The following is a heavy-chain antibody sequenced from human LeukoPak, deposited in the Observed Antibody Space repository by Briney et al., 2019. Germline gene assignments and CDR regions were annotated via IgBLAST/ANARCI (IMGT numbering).Heavy chain of an antibody. Sequence: GGSLRLSCAASGFTFSSHGMHWVRQAPGKGLEWVAVISYDGSNKYYADSVKGRFTISRDNSKNTLYLQMNSLRAEDTAVYYCAKDLRVVVPAAIDYWGQGTLVTVSS. D-gene: IGHD2-2*01. CDR1: GFTFSSHG. CDR3: AKDLRVVVPAAIDY. CDR2: ISYDGSNK. V-gene: IGHV3-30*18. J-gene: IGHJ4*02.